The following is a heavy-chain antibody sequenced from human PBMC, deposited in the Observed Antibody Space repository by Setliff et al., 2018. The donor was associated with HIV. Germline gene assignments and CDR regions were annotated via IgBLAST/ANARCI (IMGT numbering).Heavy chain of an antibody. CDR1: GFTFTNYA. J-gene: IGHJ5*01. CDR2: ISGSGGGT. V-gene: IGHV3-23*01. Sequence: PGGSLRLSCVASGFTFTNYAMSWVRQAPGKGLEWVSVISGSGGGTYYADSVKGRFTISRDNSQNALYLQMDSLRAEDTAVYHCAKLREGHVYSQYDSWGHGTLVTVS. D-gene: IGHD2-21*01. CDR3: AKLREGHVYSQYDS.